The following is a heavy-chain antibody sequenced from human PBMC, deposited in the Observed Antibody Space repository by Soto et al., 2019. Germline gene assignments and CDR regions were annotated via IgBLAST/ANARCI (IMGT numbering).Heavy chain of an antibody. V-gene: IGHV3-30*18. CDR1: GFTFSSYG. Sequence: GGSLRLSCAASGFTFSSYGMHWVRQAPGKGLEWVAVISYDGSNKYYADSVKGRFTISRDNSKNTLYLQMNSLRAEDTAVYYCAKERSKRIAALDYWGQGTLVTVPQ. CDR2: ISYDGSNK. D-gene: IGHD6-6*01. CDR3: AKERSKRIAALDY. J-gene: IGHJ4*02.